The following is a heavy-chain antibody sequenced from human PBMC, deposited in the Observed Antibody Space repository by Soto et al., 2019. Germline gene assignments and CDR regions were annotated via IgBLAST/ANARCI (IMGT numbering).Heavy chain of an antibody. J-gene: IGHJ4*02. CDR3: ARGRSVIDHDDFEY. V-gene: IGHV3-30-3*01. CDR2: MSFDGNSK. CDR1: GFTFSSYS. Sequence: GGSLRLSCAASGFTFSSYSMHWVRQAPGKGLEWVAAMSFDGNSKYFADSVKGRFTISRDNSKNTLSLQMNSLGADDSAVYYCARGRSVIDHDDFEYWGQGTLVTVSS. D-gene: IGHD2-21*01.